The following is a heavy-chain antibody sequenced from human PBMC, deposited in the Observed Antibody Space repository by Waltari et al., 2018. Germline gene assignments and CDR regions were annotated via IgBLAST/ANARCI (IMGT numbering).Heavy chain of an antibody. J-gene: IGHJ4*02. Sequence: QVQLQESGPGLVKPSQTLSLTCTVSGGSISSGSSYWSWIRQPAGKGLEWIGRIYTSGSTNYNPSLKSRVTISVDTSKNQFSLKLSSVTAADTAVYYCARESPYGDRFDYWGQGTLVTVSS. CDR2: IYTSGST. V-gene: IGHV4-61*02. CDR1: GGSISSGSSY. D-gene: IGHD4-17*01. CDR3: ARESPYGDRFDY.